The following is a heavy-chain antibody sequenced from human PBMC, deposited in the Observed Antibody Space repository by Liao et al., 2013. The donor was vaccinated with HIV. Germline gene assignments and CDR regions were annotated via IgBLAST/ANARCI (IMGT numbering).Heavy chain of an antibody. CDR1: GGSISTYY. Sequence: QVQLRESGPGLVKPSETLSLTCTVSGGSISTYYWSWIRQPPGKGLEWIGYIYNSGGTLYNPSLKSRVIISADTSKNQFSLKLSSVSAADTAVYYCARSLVGATTNYFDSWGQGTLVTVSS. D-gene: IGHD1-26*01. CDR3: ARSLVGATTNYFDS. J-gene: IGHJ4*02. CDR2: IYNSGGT. V-gene: IGHV4-59*01.